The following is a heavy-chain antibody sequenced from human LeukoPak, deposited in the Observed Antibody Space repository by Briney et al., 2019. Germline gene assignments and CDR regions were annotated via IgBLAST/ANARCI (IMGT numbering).Heavy chain of an antibody. CDR1: GGSFSGYY. CDR3: AREGRGTMIVVVIPVAFDI. V-gene: IGHV4-34*01. CDR2: INHSGST. Sequence: SETLSLTCAVYGGSFSGYYWSWIRQPPGKGLEWIGEINHSGSTNYNPSLKSRVTISVDTSKNQFSLKLSSVTAADTAVYYCAREGRGTMIVVVIPVAFDIWGQGTMVTVSS. D-gene: IGHD3-22*01. J-gene: IGHJ3*02.